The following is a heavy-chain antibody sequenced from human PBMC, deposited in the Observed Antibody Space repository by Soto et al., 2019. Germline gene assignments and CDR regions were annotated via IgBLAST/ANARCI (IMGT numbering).Heavy chain of an antibody. D-gene: IGHD2-15*01. Sequence: PGESLKISCKGSGYSCTSYWIGWVRQMPGKGLEWMGIIYPGDSDTRYSPSFQGQVTISADKSISTAYLQWSSLKASDTAMYYCARRYCSGGSCYGAFDIWGQGTMVTVSS. CDR3: ARRYCSGGSCYGAFDI. V-gene: IGHV5-51*01. CDR1: GYSCTSYW. CDR2: IYPGDSDT. J-gene: IGHJ3*02.